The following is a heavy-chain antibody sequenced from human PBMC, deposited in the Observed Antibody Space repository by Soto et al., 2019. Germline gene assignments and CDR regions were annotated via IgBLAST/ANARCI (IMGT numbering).Heavy chain of an antibody. Sequence: ASVKVSCKASGYTFTSYAMHWARQAPGQRLEWMGWINAGNGNTKYSQKFQGRVTITRDTSASTAYMELSSLRSEDTAVYYCARCIAAAGMGFDPWGQGTLVTVSS. V-gene: IGHV1-3*01. D-gene: IGHD6-13*01. CDR1: GYTFTSYA. CDR2: INAGNGNT. CDR3: ARCIAAAGMGFDP. J-gene: IGHJ5*02.